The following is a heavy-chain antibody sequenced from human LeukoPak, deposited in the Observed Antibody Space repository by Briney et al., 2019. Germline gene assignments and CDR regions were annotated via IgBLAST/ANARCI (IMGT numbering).Heavy chain of an antibody. Sequence: ASVKVSCKASGGTFISYAISWVRQAPGQGREWMGGIIPIFGTANYAQKFQGRVTITADESTSTAYMELSSLRSEDTAVYYCARQAFWSGYYPYWGQGTLVTVSS. D-gene: IGHD3-3*01. CDR2: IIPIFGTA. V-gene: IGHV1-69*13. J-gene: IGHJ4*02. CDR1: GGTFISYA. CDR3: ARQAFWSGYYPY.